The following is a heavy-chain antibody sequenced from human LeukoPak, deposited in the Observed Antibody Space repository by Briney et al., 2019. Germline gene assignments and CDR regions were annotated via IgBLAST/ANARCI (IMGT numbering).Heavy chain of an antibody. CDR2: IYPGDSDT. J-gene: IGHJ5*02. D-gene: IGHD6-13*01. V-gene: IGHV5-51*01. CDR3: ARYSSSWYQGGWFDP. CDR1: GYSFTSYW. Sequence: SGESLKISCKGSGYSFTSYWIGWVRQMPGKGLEWMGIIYPGDSDTRYSPSFQGQVTISADKSISTAYLQWSNLKASDTAMYYCARYSSSWYQGGWFDPRGQGTLVTVSS.